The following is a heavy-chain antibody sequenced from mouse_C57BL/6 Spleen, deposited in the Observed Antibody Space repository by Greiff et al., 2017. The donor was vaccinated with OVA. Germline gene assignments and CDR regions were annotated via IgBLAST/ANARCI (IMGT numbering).Heavy chain of an antibody. CDR3: ARGTGTSLFAY. Sequence: EVQVVESEGGLVQPGSSMKLSCTASGFTFSDYYMAWVRQVPEKGLEWVANINYDGSSTYYLDSLKSRFIISRDNAKNILYLQMSSLKSEDTATYYCARGTGTSLFAYWGQGTLVTVSA. CDR1: GFTFSDYY. V-gene: IGHV5-16*01. CDR2: INYDGSST. J-gene: IGHJ3*01. D-gene: IGHD4-1*01.